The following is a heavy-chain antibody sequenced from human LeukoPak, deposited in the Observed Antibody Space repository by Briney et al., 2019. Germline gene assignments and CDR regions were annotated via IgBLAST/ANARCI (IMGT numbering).Heavy chain of an antibody. CDR2: ITSDGSST. D-gene: IGHD3-10*01. J-gene: IGHJ4*02. CDR1: GFTFSSTW. Sequence: GGSLRLSCAASGFTFSSTWMNWVRQGPGKGLELVSRITSDGSSTIYADSVKGRFTISRDNAKSTVYLQMNSLRAEDTAVYFCARDRYYIFDYWGQGAPVTVSS. V-gene: IGHV3-74*01. CDR3: ARDRYYIFDY.